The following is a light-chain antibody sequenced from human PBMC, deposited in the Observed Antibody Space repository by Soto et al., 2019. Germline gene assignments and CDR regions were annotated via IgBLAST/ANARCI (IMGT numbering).Light chain of an antibody. CDR3: QQSYSTPFT. V-gene: IGKV1-39*01. CDR1: QSISSY. CDR2: AAS. J-gene: IGKJ3*01. Sequence: DIQMTQSPSSLSASVGDRVTITCRASQSISSYLNWYQQKPGKAPKLLIYAASSLQSGVTSRFSGSRSGPEYTLTISSQQPEDFATYYCQQSYSTPFTFGPGTKVDIK.